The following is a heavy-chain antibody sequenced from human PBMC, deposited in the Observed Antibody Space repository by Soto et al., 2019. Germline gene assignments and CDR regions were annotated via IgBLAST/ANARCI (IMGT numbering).Heavy chain of an antibody. D-gene: IGHD3-22*01. J-gene: IGHJ4*02. Sequence: QVQLVQSGAEVKKPGASVKVSCKVSGYTLTELSMHWVRQAPGKGLEWMGGFDPEDGETIYAQKFHGRVTMTEDTSTDTAYMELSSLRSEDTAVYYCATGGYYYDSSGYLTFDYWGQGTLVTVSS. CDR3: ATGGYYYDSSGYLTFDY. V-gene: IGHV1-24*01. CDR1: GYTLTELS. CDR2: FDPEDGET.